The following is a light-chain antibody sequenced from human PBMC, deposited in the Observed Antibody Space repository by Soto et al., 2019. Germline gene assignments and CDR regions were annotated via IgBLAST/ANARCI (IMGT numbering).Light chain of an antibody. J-gene: IGKJ1*01. CDR2: VAS. CDR3: QQYGSYPPRT. CDR1: QSVSNDF. V-gene: IGKV3-20*01. Sequence: EIVLTQSPGILSLSPGERATLSCRASQSVSNDFLAWYQQKPGQAPRLLIYVASTMATDVPDRFSGSGSGAYFTLSISRLEPEDFAVYYCQQYGSYPPRTFCQWNKVAMK.